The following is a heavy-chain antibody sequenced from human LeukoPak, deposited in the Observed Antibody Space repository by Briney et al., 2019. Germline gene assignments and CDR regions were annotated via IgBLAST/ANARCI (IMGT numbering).Heavy chain of an antibody. CDR2: IYYSGST. CDR3: ARLEMRDYYDSSGYYVFDY. V-gene: IGHV4-39*01. D-gene: IGHD3-22*01. Sequence: TSETLSLTCTVSGGSISSSSYYRGWIRQPPGKGLEWIGSIYYSGSTYYNPSLKSRVTISVDTSKNQFSLKLSSVTAADTAVYYCARLEMRDYYDSSGYYVFDYWGQGTLVTVSS. CDR1: GGSISSSSYY. J-gene: IGHJ4*02.